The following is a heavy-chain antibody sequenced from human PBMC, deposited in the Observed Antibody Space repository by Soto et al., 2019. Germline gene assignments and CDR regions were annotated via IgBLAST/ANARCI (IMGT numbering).Heavy chain of an antibody. CDR2: IYHSGST. J-gene: IGHJ4*02. V-gene: IGHV4-4*02. Sequence: SETLSLTCAVSGGSISSSNWWSWVRQPPGRGLEWIGEIYHSGSTNYNPSLKSRVTISVDKSKNQFSLKLSSVTAADTAVYYCARERDRIAARSYFDYWGQGTLVTVSS. D-gene: IGHD6-6*01. CDR3: ARERDRIAARSYFDY. CDR1: GGSISSSNW.